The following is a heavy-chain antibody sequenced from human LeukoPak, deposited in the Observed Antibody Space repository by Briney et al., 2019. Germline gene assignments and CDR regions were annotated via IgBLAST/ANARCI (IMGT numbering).Heavy chain of an antibody. Sequence: GGSLRLSCAASGFTFSGYSMNWVRQAPGKGLEWVSSISSSSSSIYYADSVKGRFTISRDSAKKSLYLQMNSLRAEDTAVYYCARDVGALFDYWGQGTLVTVSS. J-gene: IGHJ4*02. D-gene: IGHD1-26*01. V-gene: IGHV3-21*04. CDR1: GFTFSGYS. CDR3: ARDVGALFDY. CDR2: ISSSSSSI.